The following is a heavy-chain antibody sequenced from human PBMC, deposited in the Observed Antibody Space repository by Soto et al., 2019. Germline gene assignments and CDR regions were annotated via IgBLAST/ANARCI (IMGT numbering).Heavy chain of an antibody. J-gene: IGHJ5*01. D-gene: IGHD2-21*01. CDR2: INPKSGNT. CDR3: ARSDGYNFNWLDS. CDR1: GYTFATYD. V-gene: IGHV1-8*01. Sequence: QVQLVQSGAEVKTHGASVKVSCKASGYTFATYDINWVRQAPGQGLERMGWINPKSGNTGYAQKFQGRRTMTRDTALSVAHMELSSLRNEDTAVYYCARSDGYNFNWLDSWGQGTLVTVSA.